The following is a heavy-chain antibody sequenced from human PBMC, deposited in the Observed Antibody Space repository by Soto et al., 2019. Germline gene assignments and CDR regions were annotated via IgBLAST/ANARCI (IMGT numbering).Heavy chain of an antibody. D-gene: IGHD4-17*01. V-gene: IGHV1-69*01. CDR3: ASLNDYGGKILPGYGMDV. CDR1: GGTFSSYA. CDR2: IIPIFGTA. Sequence: QVQLVQSGAEVKKPGSSVKVSCKASGGTFSSYAISWVRQAPGQGLEWMGGIIPIFGTANYAQKFQGRVTITADESTSTAYMELSSLRSEDTAVYYCASLNDYGGKILPGYGMDVWGQGTTVTVSS. J-gene: IGHJ6*02.